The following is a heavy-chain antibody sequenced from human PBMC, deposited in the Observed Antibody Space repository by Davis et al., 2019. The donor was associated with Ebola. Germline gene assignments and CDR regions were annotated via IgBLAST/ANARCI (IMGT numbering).Heavy chain of an antibody. CDR2: ISGSGGTT. CDR3: AKDLATSGTYRFFFNC. CDR1: GFTFSGYW. J-gene: IGHJ4*02. V-gene: IGHV3-23*01. Sequence: GGSLRLSCTASGFTFSGYWMHWVRQAPGKGLDWVSAISGSGGTTYYSDSVKGRFTISRDNSKNTLYLQMNSLRADDTAVYYCAKDLATSGTYRFFFNCWGQGTLVTVSS. D-gene: IGHD5-12*01.